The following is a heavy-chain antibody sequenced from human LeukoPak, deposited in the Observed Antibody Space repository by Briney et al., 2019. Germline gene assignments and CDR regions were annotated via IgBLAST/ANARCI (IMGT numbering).Heavy chain of an antibody. CDR2: INTNTGNP. Sequence: ASVKVSCKAVGYTFSNFLMSWVRQAPGQGPEWMGWINTNTGNPTYAQGFTGRFVFSLDTSGSTAYLQISSLKVEDTAVYYCARVWGRRNPIDSWGQGTLVTVSS. V-gene: IGHV7-4-1*02. D-gene: IGHD3-16*01. CDR3: ARVWGRRNPIDS. CDR1: GYTFSNFL. J-gene: IGHJ4*02.